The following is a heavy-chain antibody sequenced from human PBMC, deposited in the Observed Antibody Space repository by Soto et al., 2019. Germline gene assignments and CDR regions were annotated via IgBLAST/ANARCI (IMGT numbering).Heavy chain of an antibody. CDR1: GGSISSDGNY. J-gene: IGHJ6*02. D-gene: IGHD3-10*01. CDR2: IYYSGST. CDR3: ARAGMVWGIIYYYGMDV. V-gene: IGHV4-31*03. Sequence: QVQLQESGPGLVKSSQTLSLTCTVSGGSISSDGNYWSWIRQHPGQGLEWIGYIYYSGSTYYNPSRMCRVTRSVDTSTNQFPMKLNSVAAADTAVYYCARAGMVWGIIYYYGMDVWGQGTTVTVSS.